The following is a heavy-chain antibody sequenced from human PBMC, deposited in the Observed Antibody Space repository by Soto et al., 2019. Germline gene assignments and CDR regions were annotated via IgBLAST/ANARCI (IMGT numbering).Heavy chain of an antibody. CDR2: ISSNSAYI. CDR3: TRDASRDSSARGWFDP. V-gene: IGHV3-21*01. CDR1: GFTFRSFT. J-gene: IGHJ5*02. Sequence: GGSLRLSCAASGFTFRSFTMNWVRQAPGKGLEWVSTISSNSAYIYYTDALRGRFTISRDNAKNSLHLQMNSLRAEDTAVYYCTRDASRDSSARGWFDPWGPGTLVTVYS. D-gene: IGHD6-13*01.